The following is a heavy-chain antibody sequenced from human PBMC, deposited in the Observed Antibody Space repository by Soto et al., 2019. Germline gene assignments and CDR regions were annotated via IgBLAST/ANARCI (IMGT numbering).Heavy chain of an antibody. J-gene: IGHJ4*02. D-gene: IGHD4-4*01. Sequence: QVQLVESGGGVVQPGRSLRLSCAASGFTFSSYGMHWVRQAPGKGLEWVAVIWYDGSNKYYADSVKGRFTISRDNSKNTLHLQMNSLRAEDTAVYYCARSYDDYSNYWGQGTLVTVSS. V-gene: IGHV3-33*01. CDR2: IWYDGSNK. CDR3: ARSYDDYSNY. CDR1: GFTFSSYG.